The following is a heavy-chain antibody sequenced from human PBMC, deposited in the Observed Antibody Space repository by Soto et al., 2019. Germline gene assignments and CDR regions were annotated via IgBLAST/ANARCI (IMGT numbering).Heavy chain of an antibody. V-gene: IGHV3-48*02. J-gene: IGHJ5*02. D-gene: IGHD3-16*01. CDR3: ARLYTTSRVGAWFDP. Sequence: EGQLVESGGGLVLPGGSLILSCAASGFIFSTYTLNWVRQAPGKGFAWVSYISAGSDAIHYADSVKDRFTVSRDNAKNSLFLQMSSLRDEDTVVYYCARLYTTSRVGAWFDPWGQGTLVTVSS. CDR2: ISAGSDAI. CDR1: GFIFSTYT.